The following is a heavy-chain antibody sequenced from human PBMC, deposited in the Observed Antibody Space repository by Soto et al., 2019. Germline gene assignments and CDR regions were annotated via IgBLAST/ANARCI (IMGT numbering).Heavy chain of an antibody. J-gene: IGHJ6*02. CDR1: GFTFSDYH. CDR3: ARRTGDV. CDR2: IHTYSSHT. Sequence: QVQLVESGGGLVKPGGSLRLSCAASGFTFSDYHMSWIRQAPGKGLEWVSHIHTYSSHTNYADSVKGRFTISRDDAQNSLYLQMSSLRVEDTAVDYCARRTGDVWGQGNTVTVSS. V-gene: IGHV3-11*05. D-gene: IGHD1-1*01.